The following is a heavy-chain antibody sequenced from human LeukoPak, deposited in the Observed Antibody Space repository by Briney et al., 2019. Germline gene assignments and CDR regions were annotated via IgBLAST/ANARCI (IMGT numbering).Heavy chain of an antibody. J-gene: IGHJ3*01. CDR2: IYYTGST. Sequence: SETLSLTCTVSGGSISNYYWTWIRQPPGKGLEWVGYIYYTGSTNYNPSLKSRVTISVDTSKNQFSLKLRSVTAADTAVYYCARRSDYYDILNLWGQGTMVTVSS. V-gene: IGHV4-59*01. D-gene: IGHD3-22*01. CDR3: ARRSDYYDILNL. CDR1: GGSISNYY.